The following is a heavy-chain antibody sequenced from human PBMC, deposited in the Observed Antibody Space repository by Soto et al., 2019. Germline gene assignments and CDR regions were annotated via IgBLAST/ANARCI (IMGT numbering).Heavy chain of an antibody. CDR2: MFYSEGT. J-gene: IGHJ4*02. Sequence: QVQLRESGPGLVKPSQTLSLTCTVSGISISSGAYYWSWIRQHPGKGLEWIGYMFYSEGTYYNPSLKSQVRISIDTSKNQFSLKLTSVTDADTAVYYCAREGGRRGVDSWGQGTLVTVSP. V-gene: IGHV4-31*01. CDR3: AREGGRRGVDS. CDR1: GISISSGAYY. D-gene: IGHD3-10*01.